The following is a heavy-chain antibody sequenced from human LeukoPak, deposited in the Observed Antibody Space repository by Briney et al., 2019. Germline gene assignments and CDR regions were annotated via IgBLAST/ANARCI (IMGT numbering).Heavy chain of an antibody. CDR1: GGTFSSYA. CDR3: ARIHDSSGYYPYYFDY. J-gene: IGHJ4*02. D-gene: IGHD3-22*01. V-gene: IGHV1-69*13. CDR2: IIPIFGTA. Sequence: GASVKVSCKASGGTFSSYAISWVRQAPGQGLEWMGGIIPIFGTANYAQEFQGRVTITADESTSTAYMELSSLRSEDTAVYYCARIHDSSGYYPYYFDYWGQGTLVTVSS.